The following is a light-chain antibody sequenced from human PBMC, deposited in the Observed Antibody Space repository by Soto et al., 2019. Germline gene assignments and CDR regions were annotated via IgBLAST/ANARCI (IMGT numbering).Light chain of an antibody. V-gene: IGKV3-11*01. J-gene: IGKJ4*01. Sequence: LLTQSPATLSLPPRSGAXWSGRASQSLSGYLAWYQQKPGQTPRLLIYDASNRAAGIPARFSGSGSGTDFTLTISSLEPEDFAVYYCQQRSNWPLTFGGGTKV. CDR2: DAS. CDR3: QQRSNWPLT. CDR1: QSLSGY.